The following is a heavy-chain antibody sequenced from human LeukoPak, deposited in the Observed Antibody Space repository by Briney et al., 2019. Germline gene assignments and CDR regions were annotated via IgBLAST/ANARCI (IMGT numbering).Heavy chain of an antibody. Sequence: PWGSLRLSCAASGFTFSTYGMSWVRQAPGKGLEWGSTLSTSTTRTYYADSVKGRFTISRDNSKRTLYLQMNSLRAEDTAVYYCAKDSGVLRHFDWLSYFDYWGQGTLVTVSS. J-gene: IGHJ4*02. V-gene: IGHV3-23*01. CDR3: AKDSGVLRHFDWLSYFDY. D-gene: IGHD3-9*01. CDR2: LSTSTTRT. CDR1: GFTFSTYG.